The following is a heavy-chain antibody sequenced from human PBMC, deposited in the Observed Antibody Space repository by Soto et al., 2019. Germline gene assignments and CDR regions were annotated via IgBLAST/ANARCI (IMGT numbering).Heavy chain of an antibody. CDR3: ARESEDLTSNFDY. Sequence: PGGSLRLSCAASGFTFSYYYMTWIRQAPGKGLEWVSHIHSSGSTIYYADSMKGRFTISRDNAKNSLYLEMNSLRAEDTAVYYCARESEDLTSNFDYWGQGTLVTVSS. V-gene: IGHV3-11*04. J-gene: IGHJ4*02. CDR2: IHSSGSTI. CDR1: GFTFSYYY.